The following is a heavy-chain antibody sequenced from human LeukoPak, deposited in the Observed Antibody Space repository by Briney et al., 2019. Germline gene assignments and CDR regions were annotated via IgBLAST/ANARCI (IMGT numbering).Heavy chain of an antibody. CDR2: ISYDGNNK. CDR3: LARSLVEVSGNYYMDV. V-gene: IGHV3-30-3*01. Sequence: GGSLRLSCAASGFTFSSYAMHWVRQAPGKGLEWEAVISYDGNNKYYADSVKGRFTISRDYSKNTLYLQMNNLRVEDTAVYYCLARSLVEVSGNYYMDVWGKGTTVSVSS. J-gene: IGHJ6*03. CDR1: GFTFSSYA. D-gene: IGHD1-26*01.